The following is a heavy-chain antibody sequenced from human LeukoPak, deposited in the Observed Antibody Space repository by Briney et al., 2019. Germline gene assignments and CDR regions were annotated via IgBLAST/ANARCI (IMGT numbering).Heavy chain of an antibody. CDR2: ICGSGGDT. D-gene: IGHD3-22*01. CDR3: AKDIHSSAYTARRPFDY. Sequence: PGGSLRLSCAASGFTFSSYAMSWVRQAPGKGLEWVSAICGSGGDTYYADSVRGRLTISRDNSKNTLYLQMDSLRAEDTAVYYCAKDIHSSAYTARRPFDYWGQGTLSPSPQ. J-gene: IGHJ4*02. CDR1: GFTFSSYA. V-gene: IGHV3-23*01.